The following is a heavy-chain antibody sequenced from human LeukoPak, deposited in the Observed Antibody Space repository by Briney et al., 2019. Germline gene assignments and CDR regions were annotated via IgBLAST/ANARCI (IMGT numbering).Heavy chain of an antibody. J-gene: IGHJ6*03. CDR1: GGSISSYY. CDR3: ARTPRYSSSWSSSYYYYTDV. V-gene: IGHV4-4*07. D-gene: IGHD6-13*01. CDR2: IYTSGST. Sequence: SETLSLTCTVSGGSISSYYWSWIRQPAGKGLEWIGRIYTSGSTNYNPSLKSRVTMSVDTSKNQFSLKLSSVTATDTAVYYCARTPRYSSSWSSSYYYYTDVWGKGTTVTVSS.